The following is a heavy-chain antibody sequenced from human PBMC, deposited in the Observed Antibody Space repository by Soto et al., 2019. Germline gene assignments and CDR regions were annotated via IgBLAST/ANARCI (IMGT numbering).Heavy chain of an antibody. Sequence: GGSLRLSCAAFGLTLSTSSMNWVRQAPGRGLEWISYIRRDTSVTDYADSVKGRFTISRDNSKNTLYLQMNSLRAEDTAVYYCARGDRSSGGMDVWGQGTTVTAP. D-gene: IGHD6-6*01. CDR2: IRRDTSVT. CDR3: ARGDRSSGGMDV. J-gene: IGHJ6*02. CDR1: GLTLSTSS. V-gene: IGHV3-48*01.